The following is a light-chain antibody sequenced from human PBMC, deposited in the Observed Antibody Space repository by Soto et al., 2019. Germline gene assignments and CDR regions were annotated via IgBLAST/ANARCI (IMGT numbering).Light chain of an antibody. CDR2: GIS. CDR3: QQSYSTPPWT. Sequence: DIQMTQSPSSLSGSVGERVTLTCRASQSISNYVNWYQLKPGKTPNLLMYGISNLESGVPTRFSGSGSGTDFTLTISSLQPEDFATYYCQQSYSTPPWTFGQGTRLEIK. CDR1: QSISNY. J-gene: IGKJ5*01. V-gene: IGKV1-39*01.